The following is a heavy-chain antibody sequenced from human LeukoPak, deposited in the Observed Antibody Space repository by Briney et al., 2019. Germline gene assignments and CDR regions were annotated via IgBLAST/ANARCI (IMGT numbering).Heavy chain of an antibody. CDR1: GFTFSSYD. CDR3: ARGSYSSDWYGGFDY. J-gene: IGHJ4*02. V-gene: IGHV3-13*01. D-gene: IGHD6-19*01. Sequence: GGSLRLSCAASGFTFSSYDMHWVRQATGKGLEWVSAIGTAGDTYYPGSVKGRFTISRENAKNSLYLQMNSLRAGDTAVYYCARGSYSSDWYGGFDYWGQGTLVTVSS. CDR2: IGTAGDT.